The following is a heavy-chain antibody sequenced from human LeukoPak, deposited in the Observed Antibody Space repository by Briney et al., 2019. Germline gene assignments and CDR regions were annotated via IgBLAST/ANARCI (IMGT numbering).Heavy chain of an antibody. J-gene: IGHJ4*02. V-gene: IGHV1-46*01. CDR1: GYTFTSYY. Sequence: GASVKVSCKASGYTFTSYYMHWVRQAPGQGLEWMGIINPSGGSTSYAQKFQGWVTMTRDTSISTAYMELSSLRSEDTAVYYCARGLFSVVAAAHYWGQGTLVTVSS. CDR3: ARGLFSVVAAAHY. CDR2: INPSGGST. D-gene: IGHD6-13*01.